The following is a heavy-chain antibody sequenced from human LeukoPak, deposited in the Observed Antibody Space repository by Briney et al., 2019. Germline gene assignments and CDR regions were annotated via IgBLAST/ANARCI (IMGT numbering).Heavy chain of an antibody. D-gene: IGHD6-19*01. CDR1: GGSISSASYY. CDR2: IYTSGST. J-gene: IGHJ4*02. V-gene: IGHV4-61*02. Sequence: SETLSLTCTVSGGSISSASYYWSWIRQPAGKGLEWIGRIYTSGSTNYNPSLKSRVTISVDTSKNQFSLKLSSVTAAETAVYYCTREVESYSSGCEDYWGQGTLVTVSS. CDR3: TREVESYSSGCEDY.